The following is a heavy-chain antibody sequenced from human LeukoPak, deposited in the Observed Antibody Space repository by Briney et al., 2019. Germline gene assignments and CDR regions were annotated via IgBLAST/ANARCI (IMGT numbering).Heavy chain of an antibody. D-gene: IGHD6-13*01. V-gene: IGHV3-33*01. J-gene: IGHJ4*02. CDR1: GFTFRNYA. CDR2: VWKDGGNK. Sequence: GRSLRLSCGASGFTFRNYAMHWVRQAPGKGLEWVAVVWKDGGNKYYRESVEGRFTISRDNSRNTLYLQMNSLRAEDTAVYYCARDRTGAAAGTGEGFDYWGQGTLVTVSS. CDR3: ARDRTGAAAGTGEGFDY.